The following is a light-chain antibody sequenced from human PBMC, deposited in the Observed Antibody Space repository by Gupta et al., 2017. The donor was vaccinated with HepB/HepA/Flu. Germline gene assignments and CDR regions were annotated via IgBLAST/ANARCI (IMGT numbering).Light chain of an antibody. V-gene: IGLV3-19*01. J-gene: IGLJ2*01. CDR3: NSRDSSGNHVV. CDR1: SLRSYY. CDR2: GKN. Sequence: SSALTQDPAVSVALRQPVRITFQCDSLRSYYASRYQQKPRQSPVLVIYGKNNRPSGIPDRFSGASSGNTAALTITGAQAEDEADYYCNSRDSSGNHVVFGGGTKLTVL.